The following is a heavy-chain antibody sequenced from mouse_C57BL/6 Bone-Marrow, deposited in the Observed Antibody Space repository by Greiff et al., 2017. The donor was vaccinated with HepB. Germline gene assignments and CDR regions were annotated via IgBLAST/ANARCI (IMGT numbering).Heavy chain of an antibody. CDR2: ISRGGSYT. D-gene: IGHD1-1*01. CDR1: GFTFSSYG. J-gene: IGHJ3*01. V-gene: IGHV5-6*02. CDR3: ARHEPAQIYYYGSSYAY. Sequence: EVMLVESGGDLVKPGGSLKLSCAASGFTFSSYGMYWVRQTPDKRLEWVATISRGGSYTYYQDSVKGRFTISRDNAKNTLYLQLSSLKSEDTAMYYCARHEPAQIYYYGSSYAYWGQGTLVTVSA.